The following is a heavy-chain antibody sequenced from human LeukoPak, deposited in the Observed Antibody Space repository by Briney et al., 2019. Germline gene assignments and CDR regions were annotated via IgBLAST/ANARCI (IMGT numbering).Heavy chain of an antibody. CDR3: AGEIAMHVH. V-gene: IGHV1-46*01. J-gene: IGHJ4*02. D-gene: IGHD3-22*01. CDR1: GYTFSNND. CDR2: IKPSGGST. Sequence: GASVKVSCKASGYTFSNNDLHWVRQAPGQGLEWLGLIKPSGGSTIYAQKFQGRVTMTRDTSTSTVYMELSSLRSDDSAVYYCAGEIAMHVHWGQGTLVTVSS.